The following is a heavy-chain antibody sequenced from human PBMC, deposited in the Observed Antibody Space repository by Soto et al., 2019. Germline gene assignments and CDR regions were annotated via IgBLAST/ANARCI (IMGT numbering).Heavy chain of an antibody. D-gene: IGHD3-3*01. J-gene: IGHJ6*02. V-gene: IGHV4-59*01. CDR3: AATPRGADYDFWSVYYRENYYYYAMDV. Sequence: SETLSLTCTVSGGSISSYYWSWIRQPPGKGLEWIGYIYYSGSTNYNPSLKSRVTISVDTSKNQFSLKLSSVTAADTAVYYCAATPRGADYDFWSVYYRENYYYYAMDVWAPATTVTVSS. CDR2: IYYSGST. CDR1: GGSISSYY.